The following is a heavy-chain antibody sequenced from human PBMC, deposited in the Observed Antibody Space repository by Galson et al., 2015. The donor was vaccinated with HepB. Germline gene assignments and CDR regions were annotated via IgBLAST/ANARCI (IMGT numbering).Heavy chain of an antibody. CDR3: ARDRGGTGDFDY. D-gene: IGHD7-27*01. CDR1: GYTFTGYT. Sequence: SVKVSCKASGYTFTGYTIHWVRQAPGRRLEWMGWINAANGDTMYSQKFQDRVTITKDTSASSTYMDLSSLTSEDTALYYCARDRGGTGDFDYWGQGTLVTVSS. CDR2: INAANGDT. V-gene: IGHV1-3*01. J-gene: IGHJ4*02.